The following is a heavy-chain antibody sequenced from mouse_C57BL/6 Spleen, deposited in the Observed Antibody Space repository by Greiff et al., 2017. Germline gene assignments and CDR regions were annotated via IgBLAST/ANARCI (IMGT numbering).Heavy chain of an antibody. CDR1: GYTFTSYG. J-gene: IGHJ3*01. V-gene: IGHV1-81*01. Sequence: QVKLQQSGAELARPGASVKLSCKASGYTFTSYGISWVKQRTGQGLEWIGEIYPRSGNTYYNEKFKGQSTLTADKSSSKAYMELCIHTSEDTAVYLCARWDYYGSSYTWFAYWGKGTLVTVSA. D-gene: IGHD1-1*01. CDR2: IYPRSGNT. CDR3: ARWDYYGSSYTWFAY.